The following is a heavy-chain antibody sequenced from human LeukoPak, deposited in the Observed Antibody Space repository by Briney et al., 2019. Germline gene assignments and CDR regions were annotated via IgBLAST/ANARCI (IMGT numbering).Heavy chain of an antibody. J-gene: IGHJ4*02. CDR1: GGSFSGYY. D-gene: IGHD3-22*01. CDR2: IYYSGST. CDR3: ARLGYYYDSSGYLRREGFDY. V-gene: IGHV4-59*01. Sequence: SETLSLTCAVYGGSFSGYYWSWIRQPPEKGLEWIGYIYYSGSTNYNPSLKSRVTISVDTSKTQFSLKLSSVTAADTAVYYCARLGYYYDSSGYLRREGFDYWGQGTLVTVSS.